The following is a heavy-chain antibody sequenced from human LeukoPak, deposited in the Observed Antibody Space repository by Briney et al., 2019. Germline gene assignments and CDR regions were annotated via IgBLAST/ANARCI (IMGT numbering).Heavy chain of an antibody. Sequence: SGTLSLTCAVSGGSISSSNWWGWVRQPPGKGLEWIGEIYHSGSTNYNPSLKSRVTISVDKSKNQFSLKLSSVTAADTAVYYCARDRDGYNWYYFDYWGQGTLVTVSS. CDR2: IYHSGST. V-gene: IGHV4-4*02. J-gene: IGHJ4*02. CDR3: ARDRDGYNWYYFDY. CDR1: GGSISSSNW. D-gene: IGHD5-24*01.